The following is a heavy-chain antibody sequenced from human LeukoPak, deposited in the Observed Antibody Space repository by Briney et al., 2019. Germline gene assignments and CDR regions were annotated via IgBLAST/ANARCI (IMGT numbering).Heavy chain of an antibody. V-gene: IGHV4-4*07. J-gene: IGHJ4*02. CDR2: IHTRGST. CDR3: ARAGSGYDYFFDY. D-gene: IGHD5-12*01. CDR1: GASISSYY. Sequence: PSETLSLTCTVSGASISSYYWSWIRQPAGKGLEWIGRIHTRGSTSYNAPLKSRVTMSVDTSKNQLPLKLNSVTAADTAVYYCARAGSGYDYFFDYWGQGTLVTVSS.